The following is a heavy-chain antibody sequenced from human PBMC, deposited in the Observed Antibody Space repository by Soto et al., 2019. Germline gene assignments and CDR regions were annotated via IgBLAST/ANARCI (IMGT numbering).Heavy chain of an antibody. CDR3: SSIMMTRKWYSDF. V-gene: IGHV3-73*01. J-gene: IGHJ2*01. CDR2: IRSKPNNYAT. Sequence: PGGSLILSCAASGFTFSGAAMHWGRQASGKGLEWVGRIRSKPNNYATEYAASVKGRFTISRDDSKNTAYLQVNSLKTEDTAVYYCSSIMMTRKWYSDFRDRGTLLTVSS. D-gene: IGHD3-16*01. CDR1: GFTFSGAA.